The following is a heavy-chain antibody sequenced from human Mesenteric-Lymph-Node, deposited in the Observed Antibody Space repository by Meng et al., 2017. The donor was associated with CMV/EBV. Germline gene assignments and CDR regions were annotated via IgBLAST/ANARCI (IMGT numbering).Heavy chain of an antibody. V-gene: IGHV1-8*01. D-gene: IGHD3-22*01. CDR3: ARDRGYYDSSDAFDI. CDR2: MNPNSGNT. J-gene: IGHJ3*02. Sequence: ASVKVSCKASGYTFTSNDINWVRQATGQGLEWMGWMNPNSGNTGYAQKFQGRVVMTSDTSITTAYMELSSLTSEDTAVYYCARDRGYYDSSDAFDIWGQGTVVTVSS. CDR1: GYTFTSND.